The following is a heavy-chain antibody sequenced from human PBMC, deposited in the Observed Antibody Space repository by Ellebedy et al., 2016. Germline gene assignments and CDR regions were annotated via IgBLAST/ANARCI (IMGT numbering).Heavy chain of an antibody. Sequence: SETLSLXXTVSGGSISSYYWSWIRQPPGKGLEWIGYIYYSGSTNYNPSLKSRVTISVDTSKNQFSLKLSSVTAADTAVYYCARDIGTDYYYYYMDVWGKGTTVTVSS. CDR2: IYYSGST. J-gene: IGHJ6*03. CDR3: ARDIGTDYYYYYMDV. CDR1: GGSISSYY. V-gene: IGHV4-59*01. D-gene: IGHD3/OR15-3a*01.